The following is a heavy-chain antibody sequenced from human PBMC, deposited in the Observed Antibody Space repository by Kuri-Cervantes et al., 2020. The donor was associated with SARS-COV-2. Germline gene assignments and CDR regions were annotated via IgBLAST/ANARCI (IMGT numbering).Heavy chain of an antibody. CDR1: GYSISSFY. CDR2: IYSSGAT. J-gene: IGHJ4*02. Sequence: SETLSLTCSVSGYSISSFYWGWIRQSAGKGLEWIGRIYSSGATNYNPSLESRVTMSIDMSKNQFSLRLTSVTAADTAMYYCARDPSYYYDSSGFWFAFDIWGQGTLVTVSS. CDR3: ARDPSYYYDSSGFWFAFDI. V-gene: IGHV4-4*07. D-gene: IGHD3-22*01.